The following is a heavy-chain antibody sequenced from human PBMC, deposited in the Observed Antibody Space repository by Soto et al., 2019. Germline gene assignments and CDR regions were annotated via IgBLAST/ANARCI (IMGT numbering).Heavy chain of an antibody. D-gene: IGHD6-13*01. CDR3: ARGTMGYSSSWDFLLGYGMDV. CDR2: IYYSGST. J-gene: IGHJ6*02. Sequence: PSETLSLTCTVSGGSISSYYWSWIRQPPGKGLEWIGYIYYSGSTNYNPSLKSRVTISVDTSKNQFSLKLSSVTAADTAVYYCARGTMGYSSSWDFLLGYGMDVWGQGTTVTVSS. V-gene: IGHV4-59*01. CDR1: GGSISSYY.